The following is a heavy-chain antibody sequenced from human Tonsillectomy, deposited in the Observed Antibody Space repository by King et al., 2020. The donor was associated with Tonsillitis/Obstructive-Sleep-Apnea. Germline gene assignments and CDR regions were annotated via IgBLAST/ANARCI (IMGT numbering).Heavy chain of an antibody. Sequence: VQLQESGPGLVKPSQTLSLTCTVSGGSISSGGYYWSWIRQHPGKGLEWIGYIYYSGSTYYNPSLKSRVTISLDTTKNQFSLRLTSVTAADTAVYYCATEEATGAFDYWGQGTLVTVSS. J-gene: IGHJ4*02. CDR2: IYYSGST. CDR3: ATEEATGAFDY. CDR1: GGSISSGGYY. D-gene: IGHD5-12*01. V-gene: IGHV4-31*03.